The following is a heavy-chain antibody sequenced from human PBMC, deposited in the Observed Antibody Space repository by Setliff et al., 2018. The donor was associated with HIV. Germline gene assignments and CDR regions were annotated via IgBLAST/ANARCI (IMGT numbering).Heavy chain of an antibody. V-gene: IGHV4-59*08. CDR3: ARHARSITMTTDWYFDL. D-gene: IGHD3-22*01. CDR2: IYYSGST. J-gene: IGHJ2*01. Sequence: PSETLSLTCTVSGGSITNYYWSWIRQPPGKGLEWIGFIYYSGSTNYSPSLKSRVTISVDTSKHQFSLKLSSVTAADTAVYYCARHARSITMTTDWYFDLWGRGTLVTVSS. CDR1: GGSITNYY.